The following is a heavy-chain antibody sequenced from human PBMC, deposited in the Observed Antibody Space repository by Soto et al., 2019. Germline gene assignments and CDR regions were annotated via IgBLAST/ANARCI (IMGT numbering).Heavy chain of an antibody. J-gene: IGHJ4*02. CDR1: GDSISTSNYY. Sequence: QLQLQESGPGLVKPSETLSLTCSVSGDSISTSNYYWGWIRQPPGKGLEWIGHLFYRGGTYYNPCLNSRVSISADTSKNEFSLKLTSITAADTAIYFCARRGGGDYLFDSWGQGILVTVSS. D-gene: IGHD4-17*01. CDR3: ARRGGGDYLFDS. CDR2: LFYRGGT. V-gene: IGHV4-39*01.